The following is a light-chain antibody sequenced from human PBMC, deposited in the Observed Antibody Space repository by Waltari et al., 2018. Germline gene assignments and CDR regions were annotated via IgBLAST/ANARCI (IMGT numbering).Light chain of an antibody. Sequence: DIQMTQSPSTLSASVGDRVTITCRASQSISRWLAWDQHKPGKAPKLLIYAASSLQNGFPSRFSSSGSDTEFTLTISSLQPDDFATYYCQQYNGYSGTFGQGTKVEIK. V-gene: IGKV1-5*01. CDR3: QQYNGYSGT. J-gene: IGKJ1*01. CDR1: QSISRW. CDR2: AAS.